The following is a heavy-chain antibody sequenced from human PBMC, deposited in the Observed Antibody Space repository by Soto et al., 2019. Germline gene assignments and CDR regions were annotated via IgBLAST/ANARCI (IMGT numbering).Heavy chain of an antibody. CDR3: AKDRVGGTFYTPLGF. D-gene: IGHD1-7*01. J-gene: IGHJ4*02. CDR1: GLNFDNYG. Sequence: SLRLSCQASGLNFDNYGMHWVRQAPGKGLEWVAVITYDGSNKYYADSVKGRFTISRDNSKNTLSLHLNTLKPEDTAVYHCAKDRVGGTFYTPLGFWGQGTLVTVS. V-gene: IGHV3-30*18. CDR2: ITYDGSNK.